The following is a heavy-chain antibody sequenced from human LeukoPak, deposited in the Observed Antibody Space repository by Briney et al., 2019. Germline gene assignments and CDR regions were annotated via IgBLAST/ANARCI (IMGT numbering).Heavy chain of an antibody. CDR3: ARIDSSPGPFDY. D-gene: IGHD6-13*01. V-gene: IGHV4-39*01. CDR2: IYYSGST. J-gene: IGHJ4*02. CDR1: GGSISSSSYY. Sequence: SETLSLTCTVSGGSISSSSYYWGWIRQPPGKGLEWIGSIYYSGSTYYNPSLKSRVTISVDTSKNQFSLKLSSVTAADTAVYYCARIDSSPGPFDYWGQGTLVTVSS.